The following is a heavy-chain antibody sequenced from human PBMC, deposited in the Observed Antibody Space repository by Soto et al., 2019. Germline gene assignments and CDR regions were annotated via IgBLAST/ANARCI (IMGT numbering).Heavy chain of an antibody. J-gene: IGHJ6*02. Sequence: ASVKVSCKASGGTFSSYAISWVRQAPGQGLEWMGGIIPIFGTANYAQKFQGRVTITADESTSTAYMELSSLRSEDTAAYYCARERGRPAPPYYYGMDVWGQGTTVTVSS. V-gene: IGHV1-69*13. CDR3: ARERGRPAPPYYYGMDV. CDR2: IIPIFGTA. CDR1: GGTFSSYA. D-gene: IGHD3-16*01.